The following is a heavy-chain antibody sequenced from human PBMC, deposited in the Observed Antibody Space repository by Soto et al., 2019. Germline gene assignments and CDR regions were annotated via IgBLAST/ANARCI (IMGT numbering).Heavy chain of an antibody. V-gene: IGHV1-46*01. J-gene: IGHJ5*02. CDR3: ARDGKFEVSSQRNWFDP. CDR1: GYTFTSYY. Sequence: ASVKVSCKASGYTFTSYYMHWVRQAPGQGLEWMGIINPSGGSTSYAQKFQGRVTMTRDTSTSTVYTELSSLRSEDTAVYYCARDGKFEVSSQRNWFDPWGQGTLVTVSS. CDR2: INPSGGST. D-gene: IGHD6-13*01.